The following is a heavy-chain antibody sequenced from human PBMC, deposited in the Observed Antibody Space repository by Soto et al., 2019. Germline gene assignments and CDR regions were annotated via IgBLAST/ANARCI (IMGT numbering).Heavy chain of an antibody. Sequence: PSQTLSLTCAISGDSVSSNSAAWNWIRQSPSRGLEWLGRTYYRSKWYNDYAVSVKSRITINPDTSKNQFSLQLNSVTPEDTAVYYCARVEMVITTIPGAFDIWGQGTMVTVSS. V-gene: IGHV6-1*01. CDR1: GDSVSSNSAA. D-gene: IGHD3-22*01. J-gene: IGHJ3*02. CDR2: TYYRSKWYN. CDR3: ARVEMVITTIPGAFDI.